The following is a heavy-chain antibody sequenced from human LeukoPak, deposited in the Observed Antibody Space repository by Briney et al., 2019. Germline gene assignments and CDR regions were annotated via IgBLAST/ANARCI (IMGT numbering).Heavy chain of an antibody. D-gene: IGHD3-16*01. J-gene: IGHJ4*02. Sequence: GGSLRLSCAASGSTFSSYAMSWVRQAPGKGLEWVSAISGSGGSTYYADSVKGRFTISRDNSKNTLYLQMNSLRAEDTAVYYCAKDGFRLGSAFWGQGTLVTVSS. CDR1: GSTFSSYA. V-gene: IGHV3-23*01. CDR3: AKDGFRLGSAF. CDR2: ISGSGGST.